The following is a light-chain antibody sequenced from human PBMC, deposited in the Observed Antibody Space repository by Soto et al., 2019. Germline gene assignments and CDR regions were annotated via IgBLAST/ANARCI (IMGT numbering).Light chain of an antibody. Sequence: EIVMTKAPATRSVSPGERATLSCRASQSVSSNLAWYQQKPGQAPRLLIYGASTRATGIPARFSGSGSGTEFTLTISSLQSEDFAVYYCQQYNNWPYTFGQGTKVDIK. V-gene: IGKV3-15*01. CDR1: QSVSSN. CDR2: GAS. CDR3: QQYNNWPYT. J-gene: IGKJ2*01.